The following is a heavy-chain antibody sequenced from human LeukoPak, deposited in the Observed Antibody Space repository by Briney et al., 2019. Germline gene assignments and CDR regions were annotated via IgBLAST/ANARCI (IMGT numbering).Heavy chain of an antibody. CDR3: ARDLGLFEAAANWFDP. CDR1: GYTFTSYG. V-gene: IGHV1-18*01. CDR2: ISAYNGNT. Sequence: ASVKVSCKASGYTFTSYGISWVRQAPGQGLEWMGWISAYNGNTNYAQKLQGRVTMTTDTSTSTAYMELRSLRSDDTAVYYCARDLGLFEAAANWFDPWGQGTLVTVSS. J-gene: IGHJ5*02. D-gene: IGHD6-13*01.